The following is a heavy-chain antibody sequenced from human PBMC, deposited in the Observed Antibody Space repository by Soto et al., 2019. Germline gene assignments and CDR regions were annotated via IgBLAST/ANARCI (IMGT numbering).Heavy chain of an antibody. CDR1: GGSISSYY. V-gene: IGHV4-59*08. J-gene: IGHJ4*02. D-gene: IGHD4-17*01. Sequence: QVQLQESGPGLVKPSETLSLTCTVSGGSISSYYWSWIRQPPGKGLEWIGYIYYSGSTNYNPSLKSRVTISVDTSKNQFSLKLSSVTAVDTAVYYCARRYGDYCDYWGQGTLVTVSS. CDR3: ARRYGDYCDY. CDR2: IYYSGST.